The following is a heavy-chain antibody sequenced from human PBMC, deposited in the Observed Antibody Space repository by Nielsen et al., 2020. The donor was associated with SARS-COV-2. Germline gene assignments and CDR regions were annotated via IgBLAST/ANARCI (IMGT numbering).Heavy chain of an antibody. J-gene: IGHJ1*01. CDR1: GYAFTRFG. CDR3: ARASAQIAKYFLH. CDR2: ISVYNGTT. V-gene: IGHV1-18*04. Sequence: ASVKVSCKASGYAFTRFGVSWVRQAPGQGLEWMGWISVYNGTTKYVEKFQHRVTMTTDTSTNTAYMELRSLRSDDTAVYYCARASAQIAKYFLHWGQGTPVIVSS.